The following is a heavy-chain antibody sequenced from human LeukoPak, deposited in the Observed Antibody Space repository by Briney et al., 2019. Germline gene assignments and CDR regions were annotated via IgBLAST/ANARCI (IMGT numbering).Heavy chain of an antibody. V-gene: IGHV3-11*04. Sequence: KPGGSLRLSCAASGFTFSDYYMSWIRQAPGKGLEWVSYISSSGSTIYYADSVKGRFTIYRDNAKNSLYLQMNSLRAEDTAVYYCARVPLPYDFWSGFLYYFDYWGQGTLVTVSS. CDR3: ARVPLPYDFWSGFLYYFDY. CDR1: GFTFSDYY. D-gene: IGHD3-3*01. CDR2: ISSSGSTI. J-gene: IGHJ4*02.